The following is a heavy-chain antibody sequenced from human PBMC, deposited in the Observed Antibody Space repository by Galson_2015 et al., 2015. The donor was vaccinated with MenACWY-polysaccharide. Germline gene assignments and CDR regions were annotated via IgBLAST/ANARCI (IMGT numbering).Heavy chain of an antibody. J-gene: IGHJ3*02. Sequence: CKASGGTFSSYAISWVRRAPGQGLEWMGGIIPIFGTANYAQKFQDRVTITADKSTSTAYMELSSLRSEDTAVYYCARVGLVGASPPYIWGQGTMVTVSS. V-gene: IGHV1-69*06. CDR3: ARVGLVGASPPYI. CDR2: IIPIFGTA. CDR1: GGTFSSYA. D-gene: IGHD1-26*01.